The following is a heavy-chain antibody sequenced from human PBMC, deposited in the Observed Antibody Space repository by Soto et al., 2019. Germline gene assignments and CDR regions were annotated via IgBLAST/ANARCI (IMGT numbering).Heavy chain of an antibody. D-gene: IGHD2-8*01. V-gene: IGHV1-58*01. Sequence: GXSVKVSCKASVFSFTSSAVQWVRQARGQRLEWIGWIVVGSGNTNYAQKFQERVTITRDMSTSTAYMELSSLRSEDTAVYYCAAAGYCTNGVCYYYYYYGMDVWGQGTTVTVSS. CDR1: VFSFTSSA. J-gene: IGHJ6*02. CDR2: IVVGSGNT. CDR3: AAAGYCTNGVCYYYYYYGMDV.